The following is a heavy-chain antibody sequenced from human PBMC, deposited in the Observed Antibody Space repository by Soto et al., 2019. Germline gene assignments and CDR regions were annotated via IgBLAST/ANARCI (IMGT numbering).Heavy chain of an antibody. Sequence: QVRLPQCGAGLVRPSETLSLTCADYGGSFNNYCWSWIRQPPGKGLECIREVCPGGRTNYSPTLKRDVSIAVGRSTKPFPMRLPSVTVADTAVYYCARCGYGKYDAYNGFDALGQGNLVIVAS. D-gene: IGHD5-18*01. J-gene: IGHJ5*02. CDR3: ARCGYGKYDAYNGFDA. CDR2: VCPGGRT. CDR1: GGSFNNYC. V-gene: IGHV4-34*02.